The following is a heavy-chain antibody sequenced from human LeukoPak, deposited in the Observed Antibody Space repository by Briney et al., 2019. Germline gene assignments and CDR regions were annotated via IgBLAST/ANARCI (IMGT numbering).Heavy chain of an antibody. J-gene: IGHJ3*02. Sequence: GASVKVSCKASGYTFTGYYMHWVRQAPGQGLEWMGWINPNSGGTNYAQKFQGRVTMTRDTSISTAYMELSRLRSDDTAVYYCARDNLAYCGGDCLDAFDIWGQGIMVTVSS. CDR3: ARDNLAYCGGDCLDAFDI. V-gene: IGHV1-2*02. D-gene: IGHD2-21*01. CDR2: INPNSGGT. CDR1: GYTFTGYY.